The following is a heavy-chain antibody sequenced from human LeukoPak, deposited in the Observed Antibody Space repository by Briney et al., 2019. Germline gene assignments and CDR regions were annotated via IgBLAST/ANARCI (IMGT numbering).Heavy chain of an antibody. CDR3: ATKRELKPQPHD. V-gene: IGHV3-23*01. Sequence: GGSLRLSCAASGFTFSNYALSWVRPAPGKGLEWVSAICGSGGSKYYADSVKGRFTISRDNSKNTLYLQMNSLRAEDTAVYYCATKRELKPQPHDWGQGTLVTVSS. CDR2: ICGSGGSK. D-gene: IGHD1-26*01. CDR1: GFTFSNYA. J-gene: IGHJ4*02.